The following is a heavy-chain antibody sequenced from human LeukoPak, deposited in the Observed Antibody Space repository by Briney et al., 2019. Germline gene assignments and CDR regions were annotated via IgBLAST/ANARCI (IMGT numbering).Heavy chain of an antibody. Sequence: PGGSLRLSCAASGFTFGNAWMTWVRHAPGKGLEWVGRIKSKTDGGTTGYAAPVKGRFTISRDDSKNTLYLQMNSLKTEDTALYYCITGRTSAAFDYWGQGTLVTVSS. J-gene: IGHJ4*02. CDR2: IKSKTDGGTT. CDR3: ITGRTSAAFDY. D-gene: IGHD1-1*01. CDR1: GFTFGNAW. V-gene: IGHV3-15*01.